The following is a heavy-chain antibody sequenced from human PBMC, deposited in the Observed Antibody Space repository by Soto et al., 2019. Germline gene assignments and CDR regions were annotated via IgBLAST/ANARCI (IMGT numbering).Heavy chain of an antibody. V-gene: IGHV3-30*18. CDR3: AKAHLGYCSSTSCYGGYYYYGMDV. J-gene: IGHJ6*02. CDR2: ISYDGSNK. CDR1: GFTFSSYG. Sequence: GGSLRLSCAASGFTFSSYGMHWVRQAPGKGLEWVAVISYDGSNKYYADSVKGRFTISRDNSKNTLYLQMNSLRAEDTAVYYCAKAHLGYCSSTSCYGGYYYYGMDVWGQGTTVTVSS. D-gene: IGHD2-2*01.